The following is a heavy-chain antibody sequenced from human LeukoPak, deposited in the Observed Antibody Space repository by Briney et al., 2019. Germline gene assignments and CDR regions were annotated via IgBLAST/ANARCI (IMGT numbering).Heavy chain of an antibody. CDR2: IYPGDSDT. CDR3: ARRTPITDSGSYYEFYDY. D-gene: IGHD1-26*01. Sequence: GESLKISCKGSGYSFTSYWIGWVRQMPGKGLEWMGIIYPGDSDTRYSPSFQGRVTISADKSISTAYLQWSSLKASDTAMYYCARRTPITDSGSYYEFYDYWGQGTLVTVSS. J-gene: IGHJ4*02. CDR1: GYSFTSYW. V-gene: IGHV5-51*01.